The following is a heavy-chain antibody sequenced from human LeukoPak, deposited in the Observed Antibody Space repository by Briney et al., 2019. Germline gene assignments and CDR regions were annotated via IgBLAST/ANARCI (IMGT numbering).Heavy chain of an antibody. Sequence: SETLSLTCTVSGGSISSYYWSWIRQPPGKGLEWIGYIYYSGSTKYNPSLKSRVTISVDTSKNQFSLKLSSVTAADTAVYYCARGGGSSWRFAFDYWGQGTLVTVSS. CDR1: GGSISSYY. CDR2: IYYSGST. CDR3: ARGGGSSWRFAFDY. J-gene: IGHJ4*02. V-gene: IGHV4-59*01. D-gene: IGHD6-13*01.